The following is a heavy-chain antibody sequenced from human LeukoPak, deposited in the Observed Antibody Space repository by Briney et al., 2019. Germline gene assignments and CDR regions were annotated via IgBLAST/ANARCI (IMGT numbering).Heavy chain of an antibody. CDR1: GFAFSTYD. V-gene: IGHV3-13*04. J-gene: IGHJ3*02. D-gene: IGHD6-6*01. CDR2: IGVAGDT. Sequence: PGGSLRLSCAASGFAFSTYDMHWVRQPTGKGLEWVSAIGVAGDTYYPGSVKGRFTISRENAKNSLYLQMNSLSAGDTAVYYCVRGFVHAFDIWGQGTMVTVSS. CDR3: VRGFVHAFDI.